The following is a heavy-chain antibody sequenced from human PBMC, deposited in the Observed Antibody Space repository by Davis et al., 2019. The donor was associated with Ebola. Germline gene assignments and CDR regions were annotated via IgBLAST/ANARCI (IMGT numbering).Heavy chain of an antibody. V-gene: IGHV3-23*01. CDR1: GFSFSSYA. CDR2: IVGSGGST. J-gene: IGHJ3*02. Sequence: GASLNISCASSGFSFSSYAMSWVRQAPGKGLEWVSAIVGSGGSTYYADSVKGRFTISRDNAKNTLYLQKNSLRVEDTDVYYCAREMATTNDAFDIWGQGTMVSVSS. D-gene: IGHD5-24*01. CDR3: AREMATTNDAFDI.